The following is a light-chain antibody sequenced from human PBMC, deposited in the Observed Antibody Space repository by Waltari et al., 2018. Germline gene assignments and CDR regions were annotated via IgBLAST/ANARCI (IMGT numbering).Light chain of an antibody. CDR2: EAS. V-gene: IGKV1-33*01. CDR1: QATSNY. Sequence: DIQMTQSPSSLSASVGDRVTITCQASQATSNYLNWYQQKPGKAPELLIYEASNLEKGVPSRFSGSGSGTDFSFTISSLQPEDIATYHCQQFDDRPYTFGPGTKVDI. J-gene: IGKJ3*01. CDR3: QQFDDRPYT.